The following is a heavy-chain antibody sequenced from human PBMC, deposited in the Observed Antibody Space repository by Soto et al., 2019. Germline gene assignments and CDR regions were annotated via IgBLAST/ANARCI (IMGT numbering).Heavy chain of an antibody. CDR1: GYTFTSYY. V-gene: IGHV1-46*03. J-gene: IGHJ4*02. CDR3: ARHLAAGDS. CDR2: VNPTGGST. Sequence: ASVKVSCKASGYTFTSYYIHWVRQAPGQGLEWMAIVNPTGGSTNYAQKFQGRVTVTFDTSMSTVFMELNSLRYEDTAVYYCARHLAAGDSWGQGTLVTVSS. D-gene: IGHD6-25*01.